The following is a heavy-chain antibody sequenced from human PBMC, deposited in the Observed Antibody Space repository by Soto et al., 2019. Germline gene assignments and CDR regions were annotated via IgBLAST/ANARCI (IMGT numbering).Heavy chain of an antibody. CDR2: ISAYNGNT. Sequence: QVQLVQSGAEVKKPGASVKVSCKASCYTFTSYGISWVRQAPGQGIEWMGWISAYNGNTNYAQKLQGRVTMTTDTSTRTASMELRSLRSDDTALYYCAREAPPNEEWGQGTLVTVSS. CDR1: CYTFTSYG. CDR3: AREAPPNEE. V-gene: IGHV1-18*01. J-gene: IGHJ4*02.